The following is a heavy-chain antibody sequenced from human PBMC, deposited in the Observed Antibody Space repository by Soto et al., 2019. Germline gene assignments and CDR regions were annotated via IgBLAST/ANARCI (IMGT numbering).Heavy chain of an antibody. V-gene: IGHV3-23*01. Sequence: EVRLSESGGGLVQPGGSLRLSCAASGFSFSRYAMIWVRQAPGKGLEWVSTTRGSGDSTFYADSVKGRFTVSRDNSENTLYLQMNSLRAEDTAFYYCAEDQGDDYNTFDLWGQGTLVTVSS. D-gene: IGHD4-4*01. CDR1: GFSFSRYA. CDR2: TRGSGDST. CDR3: AEDQGDDYNTFDL. J-gene: IGHJ4*02.